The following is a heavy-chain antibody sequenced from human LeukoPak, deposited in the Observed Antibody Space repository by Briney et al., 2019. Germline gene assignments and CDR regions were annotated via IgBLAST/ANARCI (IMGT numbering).Heavy chain of an antibody. CDR1: GVTFSSYS. V-gene: IGHV3-48*01. J-gene: IGHJ4*02. D-gene: IGHD6-19*01. CDR2: ISSSSGTI. CDR3: AREPPGYSSGWYDY. Sequence: GGSLTLSCAVSGVTFSSYSWSWVRRAPGKGLEGVSYISSSSGTIYYADSVKGRFTISRDNAKNSLYLQMNSLRAEDTAVYYCAREPPGYSSGWYDYWGQGTLVTVSS.